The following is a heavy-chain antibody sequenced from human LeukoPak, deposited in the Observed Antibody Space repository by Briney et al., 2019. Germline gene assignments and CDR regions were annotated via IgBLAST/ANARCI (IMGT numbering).Heavy chain of an antibody. Sequence: SETLSLTCTVSGGSISSSSYYWGWIRQPPGKGLEWIGSIYYSGSTYYNPSLKSRVTISVDTSKNQFSLKLSSVTAADTAVYYCARHVIRGGYGDLLHGPYYYYMDVWGKGTTVTVSS. CDR1: GGSISSSSYY. D-gene: IGHD4-17*01. V-gene: IGHV4-39*01. CDR3: ARHVIRGGYGDLLHGPYYYYMDV. J-gene: IGHJ6*03. CDR2: IYYSGST.